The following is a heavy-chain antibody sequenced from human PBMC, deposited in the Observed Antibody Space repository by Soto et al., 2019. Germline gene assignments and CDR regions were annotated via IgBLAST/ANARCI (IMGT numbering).Heavy chain of an antibody. CDR1: GFTFSSYA. Sequence: QVQLVESGGGVVQAGRSLRLSCAASGFTFSSYAMHWVRQAPGKGLEWVAAISYDGSKKYYADSVKGRFTISRDNSKNTLYLQLNNLRAEDTAVYYCARDSGWFGTWRPFFDYWGQGTLVTVSS. V-gene: IGHV3-30-3*01. D-gene: IGHD3-10*01. CDR2: ISYDGSKK. CDR3: ARDSGWFGTWRPFFDY. J-gene: IGHJ4*02.